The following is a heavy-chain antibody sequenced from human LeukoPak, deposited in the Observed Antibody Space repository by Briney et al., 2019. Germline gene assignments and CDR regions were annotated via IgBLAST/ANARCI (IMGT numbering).Heavy chain of an antibody. CDR3: AKDPPAAIVGGAFDI. CDR2: IRYDGSNK. Sequence: GGSLRLSCAASGFTFSSYGMHWVRQAPGKGLEWVAFIRYDGSNKYYADSVKGRFTISRGNSKNTLYLQMNSLRAEDTAVYYCAKDPPAAIVGGAFDIWGQGTMVTVSS. CDR1: GFTFSSYG. D-gene: IGHD2-2*02. V-gene: IGHV3-30*02. J-gene: IGHJ3*02.